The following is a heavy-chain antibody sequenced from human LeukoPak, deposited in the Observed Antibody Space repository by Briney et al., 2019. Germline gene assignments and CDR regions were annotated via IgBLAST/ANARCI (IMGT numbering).Heavy chain of an antibody. CDR2: INPNSGGT. CDR1: GYTFTGYY. V-gene: IGHV1-2*02. D-gene: IGHD6-19*01. CDR3: ARDPVGSGYSSGWFRTFDY. J-gene: IGHJ4*02. Sequence: GASVKVPCKASGYTFTGYYMHWVRQAPGQGLEWMGWINPNSGGTNYAQKFQGRVTMTRDTSISTAYMELSRLRSDDTAVYYCARDPVGSGYSSGWFRTFDYWGQGTLVTVSS.